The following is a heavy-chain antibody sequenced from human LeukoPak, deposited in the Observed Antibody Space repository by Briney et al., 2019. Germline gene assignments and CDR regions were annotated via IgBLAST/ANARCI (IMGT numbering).Heavy chain of an antibody. V-gene: IGHV4-34*01. Sequence: KTSETLSLTCAVYDGSFTTYWWSWIRQPPGKGLEWIGEINHSGSTNYNPSLKSRVTISVDTSKNQFSLKLSSVTAADTAVYYCASVQYSSSWYDDYWGQGTLVTVSS. CDR2: INHSGST. CDR3: ASVQYSSSWYDDY. J-gene: IGHJ4*02. D-gene: IGHD6-13*01. CDR1: DGSFTTYW.